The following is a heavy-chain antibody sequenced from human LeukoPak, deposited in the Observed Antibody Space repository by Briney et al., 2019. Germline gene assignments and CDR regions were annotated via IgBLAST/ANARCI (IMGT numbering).Heavy chain of an antibody. V-gene: IGHV2-5*02. Sequence: SGPTLVNPTQTLTLTCTFSGFSLSTSGVGVGWIRQPPGKALEWLALIYWDDDKHYSPSLKSRLTITKDTSKNQVVLTMTNMDTVDTATYYCAHRTRPRAPGSYYVWFDPWGQGTLVTVSS. CDR1: GFSLSTSGVG. J-gene: IGHJ5*02. CDR2: IYWDDDK. D-gene: IGHD3-10*01. CDR3: AHRTRPRAPGSYYVWFDP.